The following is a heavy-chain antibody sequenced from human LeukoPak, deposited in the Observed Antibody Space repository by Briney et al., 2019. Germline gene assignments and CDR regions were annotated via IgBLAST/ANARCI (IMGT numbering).Heavy chain of an antibody. Sequence: PGGSLRLSCAASGFTFRNAWMSWVRQAPGKGLEWVGRIKSKPDGGTAEYAAPVKGRFSISRDDSKNTLYLQMNSLKTEDTAVYYCTTAPGQRLAWGQGTLVTVSS. CDR2: IKSKPDGGTA. J-gene: IGHJ5*02. D-gene: IGHD6-25*01. CDR3: TTAPGQRLA. V-gene: IGHV3-15*01. CDR1: GFTFRNAW.